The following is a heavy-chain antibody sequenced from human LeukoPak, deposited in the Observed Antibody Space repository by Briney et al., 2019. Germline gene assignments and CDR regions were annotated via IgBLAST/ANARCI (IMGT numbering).Heavy chain of an antibody. V-gene: IGHV3-74*01. J-gene: IGHJ4*02. CDR2: VNRDGSST. CDR3: ARDRSISAAGDTY. CDR1: GFTFSDYW. Sequence: EGSLRLSCAASGFTFSDYWMHWVRQAPGKGLVWVSRVNRDGSSTSYADSVKGRFTISRDNAKNTLSLQMNSLRAEDTAVYYCARDRSISAAGDTYWGQGTLVTVSS. D-gene: IGHD6-13*01.